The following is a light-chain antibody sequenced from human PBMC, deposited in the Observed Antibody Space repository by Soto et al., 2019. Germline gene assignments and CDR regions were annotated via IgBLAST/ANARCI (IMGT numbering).Light chain of an antibody. Sequence: EIVMTQSPATLSVSPGERATLSFTASQSVSSSYLAWYQQRPGQAPSLLIYGASSRATGIPDRFSGGGSGTDFSLTISRLDPEDFAVYYCQQYSSSPITFGQGTRLEI. J-gene: IGKJ5*01. V-gene: IGKV3-20*01. CDR2: GAS. CDR3: QQYSSSPIT. CDR1: QSVSSSY.